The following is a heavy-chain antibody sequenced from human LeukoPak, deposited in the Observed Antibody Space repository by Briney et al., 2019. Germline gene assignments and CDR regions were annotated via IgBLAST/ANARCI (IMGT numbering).Heavy chain of an antibody. CDR2: IYSGGAT. V-gene: IGHV3-53*04. D-gene: IGHD3-22*01. J-gene: IGHJ3*02. CDR1: GFSVSGNY. Sequence: GGSLRLSCAASGFSVSGNYMSWVRQAPGKGLEWASAIYSGGATYYTDSVKGRFTMSRHTSKNTLDLQMNSLRVEDTAVYYCARWRMEGIVVDVFDIWGQGTRVTVSS. CDR3: ARWRMEGIVVDVFDI.